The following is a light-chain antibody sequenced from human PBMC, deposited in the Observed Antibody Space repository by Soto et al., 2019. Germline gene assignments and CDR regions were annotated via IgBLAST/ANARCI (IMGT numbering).Light chain of an antibody. CDR2: STN. Sequence: QTVVTQEPSFSVSPGGTVTLTCGLNSGSVSTSYYPSWYQQTPGQAPRTLIYSTNTRSSGVPDRFSGSILGNKAALTNTGAQPDDESDYYCVLYMGGGISVFGGGTKLTVL. CDR1: SGSVSTSYY. V-gene: IGLV8-61*01. J-gene: IGLJ2*01. CDR3: VLYMGGGISV.